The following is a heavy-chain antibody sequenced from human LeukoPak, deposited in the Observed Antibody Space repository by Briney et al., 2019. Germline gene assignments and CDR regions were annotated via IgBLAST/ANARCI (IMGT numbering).Heavy chain of an antibody. V-gene: IGHV4-59*01. D-gene: IGHD4-11*01. J-gene: IGHJ5*02. CDR2: IYSSGGT. Sequence: PSETLSLTCTVSSGSISSYYWSRIRQPPGKGLEWIGYIYSSGGTNYNPSLKSRVTISVDTSKNQFSLKLSSVTAADTAVYYCARPWHDSSIVGFDPWGQGTLVTVSS. CDR3: ARPWHDSSIVGFDP. CDR1: SGSISSYY.